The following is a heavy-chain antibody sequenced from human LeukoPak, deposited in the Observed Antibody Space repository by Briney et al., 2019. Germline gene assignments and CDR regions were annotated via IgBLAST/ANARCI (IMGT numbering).Heavy chain of an antibody. CDR1: GYTFTGYY. CDR3: ARQKLGDFRPFDH. V-gene: IGHV1-2*02. Sequence: ASVKVSCKASGYTFTGYYLNWVRQAPGQGLEWMGWVNPNTGGTHLPQKFQGSVTMTTDTAISTVYMELNRLRFHGTAVYYCARQKLGDFRPFDHWGQGTLVTVSS. D-gene: IGHD3-16*01. CDR2: VNPNTGGT. J-gene: IGHJ4*02.